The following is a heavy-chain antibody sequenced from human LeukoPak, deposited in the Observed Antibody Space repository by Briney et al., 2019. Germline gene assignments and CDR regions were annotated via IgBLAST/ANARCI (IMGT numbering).Heavy chain of an antibody. J-gene: IGHJ4*02. D-gene: IGHD3-10*01. V-gene: IGHV3-30*18. CDR1: GFTFSSYG. Sequence: GGSLRLSCAASGFTFSSYGMEWVRQAPGKGLEWVALISYDGSNKYYADSVKGRFTISRDNSKNTLYLQMNSLRAEDTAVYYCAKDLGSGIPPTYFDYWGQGTLVTVSS. CDR3: AKDLGSGIPPTYFDY. CDR2: ISYDGSNK.